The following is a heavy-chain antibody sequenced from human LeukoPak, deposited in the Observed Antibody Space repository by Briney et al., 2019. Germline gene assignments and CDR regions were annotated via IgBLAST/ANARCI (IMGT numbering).Heavy chain of an antibody. V-gene: IGHV3-48*01. CDR2: ISSRSTTI. CDR3: ARGLYGSGTYTIDY. J-gene: IGHJ4*02. Sequence: GGSLRLSCAASGFTFSDYGMNWLRQAPGKGLEWASYISSRSTTIYFVDSLKGRFTISRDNAKNSLYLQVNSLRAEDTAVYYCARGLYGSGTYTIDYWGQGTLVTVSS. CDR1: GFTFSDYG. D-gene: IGHD3-10*01.